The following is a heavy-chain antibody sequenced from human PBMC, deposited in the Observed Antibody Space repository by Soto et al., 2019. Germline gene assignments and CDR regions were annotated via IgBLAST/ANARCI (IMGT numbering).Heavy chain of an antibody. J-gene: IGHJ5*02. CDR3: AREAFYSNYPRDWLAP. CDR2: IYPTGTT. D-gene: IGHD4-4*01. V-gene: IGHV4-31*03. CDR1: GGSISSGGYY. Sequence: QVQLQESGPGLVKPSQTLSLTCSVSGGSISSGGYYWAWIRQHPEKGLEWIGYIYPTGTTYYNPSLKSRTTISQDTSKNQFSLKMNSVTAADTAVYYCAREAFYSNYPRDWLAPWGQGILVTVSS.